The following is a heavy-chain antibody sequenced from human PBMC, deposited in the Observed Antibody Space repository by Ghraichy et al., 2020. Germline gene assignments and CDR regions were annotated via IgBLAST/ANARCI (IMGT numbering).Heavy chain of an antibody. CDR2: ISAYNGNT. D-gene: IGHD4-17*01. Sequence: ASVKVSCKASGYTFTSYGISWVRQAPGQGLEWMGWISAYNGNTNYAQKLQGRVTMTTDTSTSTAYMELRSLRSDDTAVYYCARVSDYGDYVVRGYFDYWGQGTLVTVSS. CDR3: ARVSDYGDYVVRGYFDY. J-gene: IGHJ4*02. V-gene: IGHV1-18*04. CDR1: GYTFTSYG.